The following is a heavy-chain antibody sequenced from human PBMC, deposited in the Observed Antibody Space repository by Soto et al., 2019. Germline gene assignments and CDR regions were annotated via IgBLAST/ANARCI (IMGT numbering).Heavy chain of an antibody. CDR1: GGSFSGYY. CDR2: INHSGST. Sequence: PSETLSLTRAVYGGSFSGYYWSWIRQPPGKGLEWIGEINHSGSTNYNPSLKSRVTISVDTSKNQFSLKLSSVTAADTAVYYCARAGGSSSSNAFDIWGQGTMVTVSS. J-gene: IGHJ3*02. CDR3: ARAGGSSSSNAFDI. D-gene: IGHD6-6*01. V-gene: IGHV4-34*01.